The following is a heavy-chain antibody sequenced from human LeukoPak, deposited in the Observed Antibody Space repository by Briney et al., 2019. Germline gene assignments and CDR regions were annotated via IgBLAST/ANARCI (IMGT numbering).Heavy chain of an antibody. V-gene: IGHV4-59*12. CDR3: ARDVEGGA. CDR1: GCSISSYY. Sequence: SETLSLTCTVSGCSISSYYWSWIRQPPGKGLEWIGYIYYSGSTNYNPSLKSRVTISVDTSKNQFSLKLSSVTAADTAVYYCARDVEGGAWGQGTLVTVSS. J-gene: IGHJ4*02. CDR2: IYYSGST. D-gene: IGHD1-26*01.